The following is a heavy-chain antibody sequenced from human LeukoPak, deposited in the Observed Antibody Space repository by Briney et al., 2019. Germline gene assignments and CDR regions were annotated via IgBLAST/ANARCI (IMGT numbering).Heavy chain of an antibody. V-gene: IGHV3-23*01. Sequence: PGGSLRLSCEASGFTFSIYAMSWVRQAPGKGLEWLSIMSGAGGRIEYAGSVKGRFTISRDNSRNTVYLHMNSLRAEDTAVYYCAKAYYDFWSGYSYYFDYWGQGTLVTVSS. J-gene: IGHJ4*02. D-gene: IGHD3-3*01. CDR1: GFTFSIYA. CDR2: MSGAGGRI. CDR3: AKAYYDFWSGYSYYFDY.